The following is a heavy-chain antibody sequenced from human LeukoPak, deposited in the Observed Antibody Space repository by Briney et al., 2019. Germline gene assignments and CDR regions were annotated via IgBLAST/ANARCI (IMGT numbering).Heavy chain of an antibody. Sequence: GGSLRLSCAASGFTFGSYSMNWVRQAPGKGLEWVSSISSSSSCIYYADSVKGRFTISRDNAKNSLYLQMNSLRAEDTAVYYCAGCLGSSWILTWFDPWGQGTLVTVSS. CDR1: GFTFGSYS. CDR3: AGCLGSSWILTWFDP. CDR2: ISSSSSCI. J-gene: IGHJ5*02. V-gene: IGHV3-21*01. D-gene: IGHD6-13*01.